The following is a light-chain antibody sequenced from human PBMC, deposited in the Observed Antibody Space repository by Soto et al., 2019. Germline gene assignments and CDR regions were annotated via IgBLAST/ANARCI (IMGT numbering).Light chain of an antibody. V-gene: IGKV3-11*01. CDR1: QSVGRY. J-gene: IGKJ1*01. CDR2: DTS. CDR3: VQRSVWPWT. Sequence: EIVLTQSPATLSLSPGERGTLSCRASQSVGRYLAWYQHKPGQPPRLLIYDTSNRAPGTPGRFGGSGSGTDFTLRISSLEPEDFAVYYCVQRSVWPWTVGQGTKVEVK.